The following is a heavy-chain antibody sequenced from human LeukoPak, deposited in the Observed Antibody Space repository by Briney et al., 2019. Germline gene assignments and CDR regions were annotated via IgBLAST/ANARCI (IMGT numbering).Heavy chain of an antibody. V-gene: IGHV3-15*01. CDR2: IKSKTDGGTT. CDR1: GLTFSNAW. J-gene: IGHJ6*02. CDR3: TTESGIPHSTYYYHGMDV. Sequence: GGSLRLSCAASGLTFSNAWMSWVRQVPGKGLEWVGRIKSKTDGGTTDYAAPVKGRCTISRDDSKNTLYLQMNSLKTEDTAVYYCTTESGIPHSTYYYHGMDVWGQGTTVTVSS. D-gene: IGHD5-18*01.